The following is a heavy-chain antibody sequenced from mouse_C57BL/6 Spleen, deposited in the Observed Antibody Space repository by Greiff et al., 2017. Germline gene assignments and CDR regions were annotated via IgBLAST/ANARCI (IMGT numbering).Heavy chain of an antibody. Sequence: VQRVESGAELARPGASVKLSCKASGYTFTSYGISWVKQRTGQGLEWIGEIYPRSGNTYYNEKFKGKATLTADKSSSTAYMELRSLTSEDSAVYFCYYYGSYYAMDYWGQGTSVTVAS. CDR3: YYYGSYYAMDY. J-gene: IGHJ4*01. CDR2: IYPRSGNT. D-gene: IGHD1-1*01. V-gene: IGHV1-81*01. CDR1: GYTFTSYG.